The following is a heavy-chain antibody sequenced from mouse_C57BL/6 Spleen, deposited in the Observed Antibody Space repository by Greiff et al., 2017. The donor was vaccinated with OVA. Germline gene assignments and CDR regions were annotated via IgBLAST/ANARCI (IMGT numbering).Heavy chain of an antibody. CDR1: GFNIKDDY. Sequence: VQLKESGAELVRPGASVKLSCTASGFNIKDDYMHWVKQRPEQGLEWIGWIDPENGDTEYASKFQGKATITADTSSNTAYLQLSSLTSEDTAVYYCTTSTAPRFAYWGQGTLVTVSA. D-gene: IGHD3-1*01. CDR3: TTSTAPRFAY. V-gene: IGHV14-4*01. J-gene: IGHJ3*01. CDR2: IDPENGDT.